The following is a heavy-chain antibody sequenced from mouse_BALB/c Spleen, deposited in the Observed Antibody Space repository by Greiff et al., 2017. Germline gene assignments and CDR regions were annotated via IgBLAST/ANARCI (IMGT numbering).Heavy chain of an antibody. CDR3: ASLQERDGYDGDY. Sequence: QVQLQQPGAELVKPGASVKLSCKASGYTFTSYWMHWVKQRPGQGLEWIGEINPSNGRTNYNEKFKSKATLTVDKSSSTAYMQLSSLTSEDSAVYYCASLQERDGYDGDYWGQGTTLTVSS. D-gene: IGHD2-2*01. J-gene: IGHJ2*01. CDR2: INPSNGRT. V-gene: IGHV1S81*02. CDR1: GYTFTSYW.